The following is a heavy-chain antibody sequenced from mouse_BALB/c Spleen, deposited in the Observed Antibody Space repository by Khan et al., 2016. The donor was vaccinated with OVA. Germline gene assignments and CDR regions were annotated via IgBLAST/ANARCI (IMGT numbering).Heavy chain of an antibody. Sequence: VQLQQSGAELARPGASVKMSCKASGYTFTTYTMHWVKQRPGQGLEWIGYIIPTNDYTNYNQKFKDRATLTAAKSSSTAYMQLSSLTSEDSALYYCAREGAYYRSDGWFAYWGQGTLVTVSA. V-gene: IGHV1-4*01. CDR3: AREGAYYRSDGWFAY. CDR1: GYTFTTYT. CDR2: IIPTNDYT. D-gene: IGHD2-14*01. J-gene: IGHJ3*01.